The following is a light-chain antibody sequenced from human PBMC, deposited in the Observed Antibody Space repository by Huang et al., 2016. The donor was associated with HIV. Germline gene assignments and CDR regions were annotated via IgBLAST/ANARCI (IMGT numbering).Light chain of an antibody. V-gene: IGKV3-20*01. CDR1: QAISSNY. CDR3: QQYGNSPPYT. Sequence: EVVLTQSPGTLSLSPGERATLSCRSSQAISSNYFAWYQQKPGQAPSLLIYGTPTSATGIPDRFSGSGSGTDCTLTISRLEPEDFAVYYCQQYGNSPPYTFGQGTTLDIK. CDR2: GTP. J-gene: IGKJ2*01.